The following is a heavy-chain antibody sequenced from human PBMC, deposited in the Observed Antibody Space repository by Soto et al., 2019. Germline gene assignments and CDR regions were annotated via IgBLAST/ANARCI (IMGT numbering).Heavy chain of an antibody. Sequence: EVQLLESGGGLVQPGGSLRLSCAASGFTFSSYGMTWVRQAPGKGLEWGSFSSATGAGTYYADSVKGRFTISRDNSKNTLYLQMTSLRADDTAVYYCAKGRRAGGNYGFYSDFWGQGALVIVSS. CDR1: GFTFSSYG. CDR2: SSATGAGT. D-gene: IGHD1-7*01. V-gene: IGHV3-23*01. J-gene: IGHJ4*02. CDR3: AKGRRAGGNYGFYSDF.